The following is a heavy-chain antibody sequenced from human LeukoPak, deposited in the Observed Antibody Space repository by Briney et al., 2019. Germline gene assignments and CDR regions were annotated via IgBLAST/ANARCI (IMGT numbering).Heavy chain of an antibody. Sequence: GGSLRLSCAASGFTFDDYAMHWVRHAPGKGLEWVSGISWNSGSIGYADSVKGRFTISRDNAKNSLYLQMNSLRAEDTALYYCAKGWDFWSGYYGYWGQGTLVTVSS. D-gene: IGHD3-3*01. J-gene: IGHJ4*02. CDR1: GFTFDDYA. CDR2: ISWNSGSI. V-gene: IGHV3-9*01. CDR3: AKGWDFWSGYYGY.